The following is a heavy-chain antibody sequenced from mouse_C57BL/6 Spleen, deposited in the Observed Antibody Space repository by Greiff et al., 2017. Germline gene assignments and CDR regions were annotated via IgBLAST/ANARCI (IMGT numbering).Heavy chain of an antibody. CDR2: IDPSDSYT. Sequence: QVQLQQPGAELVRPGTSVKLSCKASGYTFTSYWMHWVKQRPGQGLEWIGVIDPSDSYTNYNQKFKGKATLTVDTSSSTAYMQLSSLTSEDSAVTHGAREAAGAGDYWGQGTTLTVSS. V-gene: IGHV1-59*01. D-gene: IGHD3-2*02. J-gene: IGHJ2*01. CDR3: AREAAGAGDY. CDR1: GYTFTSYW.